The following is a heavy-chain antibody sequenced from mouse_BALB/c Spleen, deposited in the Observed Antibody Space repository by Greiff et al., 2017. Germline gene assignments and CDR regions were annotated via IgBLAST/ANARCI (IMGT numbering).Heavy chain of an antibody. Sequence: QVQLQQSGAELVRPGTSVKVSCKASGYAFTNYLIEWVKQRPGQGLEWIGVINPGSGGTNYNEKFKGKATLTADKSSSTAYMQLSSLTSDDSAVYFCARGGNYESMDYWGQGTSVTVSS. CDR1: GYAFTNYL. J-gene: IGHJ4*01. CDR2: INPGSGGT. V-gene: IGHV1-54*01. CDR3: ARGGNYESMDY. D-gene: IGHD2-1*01.